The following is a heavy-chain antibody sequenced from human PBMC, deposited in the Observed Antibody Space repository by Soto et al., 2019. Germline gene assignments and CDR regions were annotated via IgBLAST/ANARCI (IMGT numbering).Heavy chain of an antibody. CDR1: GGSISTYY. D-gene: IGHD6-19*01. Sequence: PSETLSLTCTVSGGSISTYYWTWIRQPAGKGLEWIGRIHGSGSTAYSPSLRGRLTMSVDTSKNQFSLKVTSVTAADTAVYYCVRVGAVAANGGFFDYWGQGTLVTVSS. CDR2: IHGSGST. J-gene: IGHJ4*02. CDR3: VRVGAVAANGGFFDY. V-gene: IGHV4-4*07.